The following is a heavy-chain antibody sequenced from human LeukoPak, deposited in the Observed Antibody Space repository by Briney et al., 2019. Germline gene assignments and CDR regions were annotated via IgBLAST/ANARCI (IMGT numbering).Heavy chain of an antibody. CDR2: IIPIFGRA. Sequence: ASVKVSCKASVGTFSSHAISWVRQAPGQGLEWMGGIIPIFGRANYAQKFQGRVTITADESTSTAYMKLSSLRSEDTAVYYCTRVEAYCGGDCSFDYWGQGTLVTVSS. D-gene: IGHD2-21*02. CDR3: TRVEAYCGGDCSFDY. CDR1: VGTFSSHA. J-gene: IGHJ4*02. V-gene: IGHV1-69*01.